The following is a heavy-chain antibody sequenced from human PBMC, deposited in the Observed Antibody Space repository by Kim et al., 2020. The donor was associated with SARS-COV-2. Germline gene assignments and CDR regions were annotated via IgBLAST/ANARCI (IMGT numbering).Heavy chain of an antibody. CDR3: ARTYDSGSYSYLFDS. D-gene: IGHD3-10*01. CDR1: SVSVSSSYYY. Sequence: SETLSLTCTVSSVSVSSSYYYWSWIRQPPGKGLEWIGYVYYIGSTNYNPSLKSRVTISVDTSKNQFSLKLSSVTAADTAVYYCARTYDSGSYSYLFDSWGQGTLATVSS. CDR2: VYYIGST. V-gene: IGHV4-61*01. J-gene: IGHJ4*02.